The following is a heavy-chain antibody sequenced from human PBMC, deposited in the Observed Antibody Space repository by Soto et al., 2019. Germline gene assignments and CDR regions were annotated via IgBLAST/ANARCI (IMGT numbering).Heavy chain of an antibody. CDR3: ARGNQYYYGSGSYYNNWFDP. CDR1: GGSFSGYY. D-gene: IGHD3-10*01. Sequence: SETLSLTCAVYGGSFSGYYWSWIRQPPGKGLEWIGEINHSGSTDYNPSLKSRVTISVDTSKNQFSLKLSSVTAADTAVYYCARGNQYYYGSGSYYNNWFDPWGQGTLVTVSS. J-gene: IGHJ5*02. CDR2: INHSGST. V-gene: IGHV4-34*01.